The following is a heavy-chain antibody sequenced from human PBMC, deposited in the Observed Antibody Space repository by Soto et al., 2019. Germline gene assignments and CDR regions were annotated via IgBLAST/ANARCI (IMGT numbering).Heavy chain of an antibody. V-gene: IGHV3-23*01. CDR2: ISNSGDT. D-gene: IGHD1-26*01. CDR1: GFIFSGFA. J-gene: IGHJ2*01. Sequence: EVQLLESGGGLAQPGGSLRLSCAASGFIFSGFAITWVRQAPGKGLEWVSTISNSGDTYYTDSVKGRFTISRDNSKNTLFLQMNSLRAGDTAAYYCAKKRGATGNWSFEVWGRGTLVIVSS. CDR3: AKKRGATGNWSFEV.